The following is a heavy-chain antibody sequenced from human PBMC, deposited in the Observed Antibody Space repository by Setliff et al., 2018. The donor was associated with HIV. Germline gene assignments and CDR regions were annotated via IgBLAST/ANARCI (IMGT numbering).Heavy chain of an antibody. V-gene: IGHV1-18*01. D-gene: IGHD1-26*01. Sequence: ASVKVSCKASGYTFTSYGISWVRQAPGQGLEWMGWISPATDKTNYAQKLQGRLTMTTDTSTSTAYMELRSLRSDDTAVYYCARNIEWEPYAFDIWGQGTMVTVSS. J-gene: IGHJ3*02. CDR3: ARNIEWEPYAFDI. CDR2: ISPATDKT. CDR1: GYTFTSYG.